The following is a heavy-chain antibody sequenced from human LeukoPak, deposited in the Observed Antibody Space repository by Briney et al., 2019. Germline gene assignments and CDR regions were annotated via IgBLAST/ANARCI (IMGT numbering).Heavy chain of an antibody. CDR2: IYPGDSST. V-gene: IGHV5-51*01. J-gene: IGHJ4*02. CDR1: GNTFSNSL. CDR3: ARPKYSSSLAFDY. Sequence: GESLQISCKDSGNTFSNSLIVWVRHMPGKGLEWMGIIYPGDSSTKYSPSFQGQVTISADKSISTAYLQWSSLKASDTAIYYCARPKYSSSLAFDYWGQGTPVTVSS. D-gene: IGHD6-6*01.